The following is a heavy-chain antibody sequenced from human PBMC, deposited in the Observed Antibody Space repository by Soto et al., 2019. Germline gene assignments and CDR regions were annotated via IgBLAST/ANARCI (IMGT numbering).Heavy chain of an antibody. CDR2: VHYGGGT. CDR3: ARDPRDGLGHFDY. V-gene: IGHV4-31*03. J-gene: IGHJ4*02. CDR1: GDSSGDYH. Sequence: SETLSLTCTVSGDSSGDYHWSWIRQLPGKGLEWIGCVHYGGGTIYNPSLRSRVIVSEDTAKNQFFLKLTSVTAADTAVYYCARDPRDGLGHFDYWGRGMLVTVSS.